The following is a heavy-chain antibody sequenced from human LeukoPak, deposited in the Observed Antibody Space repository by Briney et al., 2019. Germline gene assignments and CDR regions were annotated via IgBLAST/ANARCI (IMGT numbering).Heavy chain of an antibody. CDR2: ISGSGDST. V-gene: IGHV3-23*01. J-gene: IGHJ6*03. CDR3: AKGTGKTQFYYYYYMDV. D-gene: IGHD1-14*01. Sequence: GGSLRLSCAVSGFTVSSNYMSWVRQAPGKGLEWVSAISGSGDSTFYAVSVEGRFTISRDNTKNTLYLQMSSLRAEDTAVYYCAKGTGKTQFYYYYYMDVWGKGTTVTVSS. CDR1: GFTVSSNY.